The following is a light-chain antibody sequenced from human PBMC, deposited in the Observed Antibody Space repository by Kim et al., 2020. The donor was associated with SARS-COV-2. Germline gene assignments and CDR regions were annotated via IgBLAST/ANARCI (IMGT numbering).Light chain of an antibody. CDR1: QNVGTD. V-gene: IGKV1-39*01. CDR3: QQSHNTPRT. Sequence: ASVGDRVTITCRASQNVGTDLHWYQQKPGKAPKLVIYAASNLQSGVPSSFSGDGSGTDFILTISSLQPEDFAIYYCQQSHNTPRTFGQGTKVDIK. CDR2: AAS. J-gene: IGKJ1*01.